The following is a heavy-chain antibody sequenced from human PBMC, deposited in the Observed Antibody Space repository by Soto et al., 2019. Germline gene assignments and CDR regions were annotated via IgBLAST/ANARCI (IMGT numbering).Heavy chain of an antibody. V-gene: IGHV4-4*07. CDR2: IYTSGAT. CDR1: GDSINGYY. J-gene: IGHJ4*02. D-gene: IGHD4-17*01. Sequence: SETLSLTCTVSGDSINGYYWTWIRQPAGKGLEWIGRIYTSGATSYSPSLKSRVTMSLDTSKNHFSLRLTSVTAADTAVYYCARDTVGISSPGVYWGRGTLVTVSS. CDR3: ARDTVGISSPGVY.